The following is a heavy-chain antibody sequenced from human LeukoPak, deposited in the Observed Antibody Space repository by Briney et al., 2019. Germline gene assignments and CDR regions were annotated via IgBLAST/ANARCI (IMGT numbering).Heavy chain of an antibody. CDR2: FDPEDGET. J-gene: IGHJ5*02. CDR1: GYTLTELS. D-gene: IGHD3-10*01. V-gene: IGHV1-24*01. Sequence: ASVKVSCKVSGYTLTELSMHWVRQAPGKGLEWMGGFDPEDGETIYAQKFQGRVTMTEDTSTDTAYMELSSLRSEDTAVYYCATARGNYWFGELSGSIWFGPWGQGTLVTVSS. CDR3: ATARGNYWFGELSGSIWFGP.